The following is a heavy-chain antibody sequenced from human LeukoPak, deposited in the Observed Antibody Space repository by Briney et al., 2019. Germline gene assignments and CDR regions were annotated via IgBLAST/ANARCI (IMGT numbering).Heavy chain of an antibody. CDR1: GGTFSSYA. V-gene: IGHV1-69*13. Sequence: SVKVSCKASGGTFSSYAISWVRQAPGQGLEWMGGIIPIFGTANYAQKFQGRVTITADESTSTAYMELSSLRSEDTAVYYCARVTIFGVVIPPYYYYMDVWGKGTTVTVSS. CDR3: ARVTIFGVVIPPYYYYMDV. J-gene: IGHJ6*03. CDR2: IIPIFGTA. D-gene: IGHD3-3*01.